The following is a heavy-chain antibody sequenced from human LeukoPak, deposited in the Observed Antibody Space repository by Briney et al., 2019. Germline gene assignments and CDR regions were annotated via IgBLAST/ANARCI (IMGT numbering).Heavy chain of an antibody. CDR3: AFSSDYQQP. D-gene: IGHD3-22*01. CDR2: INHGGSN. CDR1: GGSFSDYY. Sequence: PSETLSLTCAVHGGSFSDYYWSWFRQPPGKGLEWIGEINHGGSNASQPSLKSRVTISVDTPKNHCTLKLSSVTAAATAVYSCAFSSDYQQPWGPGTLVTVSS. V-gene: IGHV4-34*01. J-gene: IGHJ5*02.